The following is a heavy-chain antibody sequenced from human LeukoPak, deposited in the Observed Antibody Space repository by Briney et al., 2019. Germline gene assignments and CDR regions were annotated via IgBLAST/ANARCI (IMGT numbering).Heavy chain of an antibody. J-gene: IGHJ4*02. V-gene: IGHV1-69*06. Sequence: SVKVSCKASGGTFSSYAISWVRQAPGQGLEWMGGSIPILGTANYAQKFQGRVTITADKSTSTAHMELSSLRSEDTAVYYCARGPDYGDYFDYWGQGTLVTVSS. D-gene: IGHD4-17*01. CDR1: GGTFSSYA. CDR2: SIPILGTA. CDR3: ARGPDYGDYFDY.